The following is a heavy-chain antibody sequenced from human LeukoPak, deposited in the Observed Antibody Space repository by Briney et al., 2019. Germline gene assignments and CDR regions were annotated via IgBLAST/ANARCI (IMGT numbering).Heavy chain of an antibody. CDR1: GGSISTYY. V-gene: IGHV4-59*12. Sequence: SETLSLTCTVSGGSISTYYWSWIRQPPGKGLEWIGYIYYSGSANYNPSLKSRVTISVDTSKNQFSLKLSSVTAADTAVYYCARDRRLLWFGEDEYFDYWGQGTLVTVSS. CDR2: IYYSGSA. D-gene: IGHD3-10*01. CDR3: ARDRRLLWFGEDEYFDY. J-gene: IGHJ4*02.